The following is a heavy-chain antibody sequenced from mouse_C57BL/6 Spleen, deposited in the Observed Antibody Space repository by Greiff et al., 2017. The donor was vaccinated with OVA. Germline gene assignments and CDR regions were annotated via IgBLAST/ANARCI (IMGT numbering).Heavy chain of an antibody. CDR1: GYTFTSYW. Sequence: QVQLQQPGAELVKPGASVKLSCKASGYTFTSYWMHWVKQRPGQGLEWIGMIHPNSGSTNYNEKFKSKATLTVDKSSSTAYMPLSSLTSADSAVYFCAKSYDERKYWYFDVWGTGTTVTLSS. V-gene: IGHV1-64*01. D-gene: IGHD2-12*01. CDR2: IHPNSGST. CDR3: AKSYDERKYWYFDV. J-gene: IGHJ1*03.